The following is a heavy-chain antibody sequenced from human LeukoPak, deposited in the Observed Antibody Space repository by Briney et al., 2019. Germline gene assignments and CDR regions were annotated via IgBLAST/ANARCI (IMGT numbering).Heavy chain of an antibody. V-gene: IGHV3-74*03. D-gene: IGHD2-21*02. CDR3: AITVDCRATTDCYSCFHH. CDR2: VSSGGTYT. Sequence: PGGSLRLSCAASGFTFSSYFMHWVRQAPGKGLVWVSRVSSGGTYTEYADSVKGRFTISRDNAKDTLYLQVNSLRAEDTAVYYCAITVDCRATTDCYSCFHHWGQGTLVTVSS. CDR1: GFTFSSYF. J-gene: IGHJ1*01.